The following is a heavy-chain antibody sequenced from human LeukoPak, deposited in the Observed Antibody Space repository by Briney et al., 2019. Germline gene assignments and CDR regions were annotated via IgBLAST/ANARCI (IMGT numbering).Heavy chain of an antibody. CDR3: ASGERGCSYGPLDY. V-gene: IGHV4-59*01. CDR1: GGSISSYY. CDR2: IFYAGST. D-gene: IGHD5-18*01. J-gene: IGHJ4*02. Sequence: SETLSLTCTVSGGSISSYYWSWLRQPPGKGLEWIGYIFYAGSTTYNPSLKSRVTISIDTSKNQFSLKLSSVTAADTAVYYCASGERGCSYGPLDYWGQGTLVTVSS.